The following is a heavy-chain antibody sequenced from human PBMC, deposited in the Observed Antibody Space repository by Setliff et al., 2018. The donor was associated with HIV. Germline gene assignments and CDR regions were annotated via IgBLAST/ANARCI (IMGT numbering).Heavy chain of an antibody. J-gene: IGHJ3*01. D-gene: IGHD6-19*01. CDR2: ISGYNGNT. Sequence: GASVKVSCKASGYTFTSYGISWVRQAPGQGLEWMGWISGYNGNTKYVQKFQGRVTMTTDTSTSTVYMELRSLRSDDTAVYYCARVPYRSAWFSGGHDAFDVWGQGTMVTVSS. CDR1: GYTFTSYG. V-gene: IGHV1-18*01. CDR3: ARVPYRSAWFSGGHDAFDV.